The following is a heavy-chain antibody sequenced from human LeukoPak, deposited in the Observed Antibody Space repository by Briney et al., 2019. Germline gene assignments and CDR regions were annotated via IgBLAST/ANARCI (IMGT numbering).Heavy chain of an antibody. D-gene: IGHD2-2*01. Sequence: ASVKVSCKASGYSFTNYGITWIRESPGQGPEWLGWISGYNANAHYAQNVQGRVTLTTDTSTNTAFMELRGLTSDATAMYYCARVGRGCSSIRCYWEDWFDPWGQGTLVIVSS. CDR1: GYSFTNYG. CDR3: ARVGRGCSSIRCYWEDWFDP. J-gene: IGHJ5*02. V-gene: IGHV1-18*01. CDR2: ISGYNANA.